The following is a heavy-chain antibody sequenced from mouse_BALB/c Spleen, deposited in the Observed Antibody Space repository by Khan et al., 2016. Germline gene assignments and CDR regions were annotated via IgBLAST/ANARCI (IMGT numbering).Heavy chain of an antibody. CDR3: ARRSYYANYDYFDY. CDR2: IYPGDGDT. V-gene: IGHV1-87*01. J-gene: IGHJ2*01. D-gene: IGHD2-1*01. CDR1: GYTFTSYW. Sequence: QVRLQQSGAELARPGASVKLSCKASGYTFTSYWMQWVKQRPGQGLEWIGAIYPGDGDTRYTQKFKGKATLTADTSSSTAYMQLSSLASEDSAVYDCARRSYYANYDYFDYWGQGTTLTVST.